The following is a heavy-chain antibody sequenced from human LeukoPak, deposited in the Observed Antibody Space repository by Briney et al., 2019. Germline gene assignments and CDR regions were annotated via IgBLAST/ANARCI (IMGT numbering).Heavy chain of an antibody. CDR2: IYTSGST. Sequence: ASQTLSLTCTVSGGSISSGSYYWSWIRQPAGKGLEWIGRIYTSGSTNYNPSLKSRVTISVDTSKNQFSLKLSSVTAADTAVYYYVGFGVVITHKRFDPWGQGTLVTVSS. J-gene: IGHJ5*02. V-gene: IGHV4-61*02. CDR3: VGFGVVITHKRFDP. CDR1: GGSISSGSYY. D-gene: IGHD3-3*01.